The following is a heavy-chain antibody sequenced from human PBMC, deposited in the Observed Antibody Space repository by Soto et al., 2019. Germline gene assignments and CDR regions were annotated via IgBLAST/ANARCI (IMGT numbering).Heavy chain of an antibody. V-gene: IGHV4-59*01. D-gene: IGHD3-9*01. CDR2: IYYSGST. CDR3: ARATYDILTGYTIDY. J-gene: IGHJ4*02. CDR1: GGSISSYY. Sequence: SETLSLTCTVSGGSISSYYWSWIRQPPGKGLEWIGYIYYSGSTNYNPSLKSRVTISVDTSKNQFSLKLSSVTAADTAVYYCARATYDILTGYTIDYWGQGTLVTVSS.